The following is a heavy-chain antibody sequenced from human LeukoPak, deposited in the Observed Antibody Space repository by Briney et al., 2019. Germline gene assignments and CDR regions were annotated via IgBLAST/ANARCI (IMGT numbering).Heavy chain of an antibody. CDR1: GYTFTSYA. V-gene: IGHV1-2*02. Sequence: ASVKVSCKASGYTFTSYAIHWVRQAPGQGLEWMGWITPSGGTNYPQKYQGRVAITWDTSITTAYMDLSRLTSDDTAVYYCARDRYGDGFAHLDYWGQGALVTVSS. J-gene: IGHJ4*02. CDR2: ITPSGGT. CDR3: ARDRYGDGFAHLDY. D-gene: IGHD5-24*01.